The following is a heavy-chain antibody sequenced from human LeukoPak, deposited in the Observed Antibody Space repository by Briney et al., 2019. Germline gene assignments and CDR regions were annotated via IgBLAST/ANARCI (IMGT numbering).Heavy chain of an antibody. CDR2: ISGSGGST. J-gene: IGHJ4*02. D-gene: IGHD5-18*01. CDR3: AKAGYSYGYLFY. CDR1: GFTFSSYA. Sequence: GGSLRPSCAASGFTFSSYAMSWVRQAPGKGLEWVSAISGSGGSTYYADSVKGRFTISRDNSKNTLYLQMNSLRAEDTAVYYCAKAGYSYGYLFYWGQGTLATVSS. V-gene: IGHV3-23*01.